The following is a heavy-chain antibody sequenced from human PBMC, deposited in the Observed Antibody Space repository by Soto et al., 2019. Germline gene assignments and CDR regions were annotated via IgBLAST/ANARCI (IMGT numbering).Heavy chain of an antibody. V-gene: IGHV1-18*01. CDR1: GYTFTSYG. Sequence: ASVKVSCKASGYTFTSYGISWVRQAPGQGLEWMGWISAYNGNTNYAQKLQGRVTMTKDTSTSTAYMELRSLRSDDTAVYYCARDKGIAATPWDNWFDPWGQGTLVTVSS. J-gene: IGHJ5*02. CDR2: ISAYNGNT. D-gene: IGHD6-13*01. CDR3: ARDKGIAATPWDNWFDP.